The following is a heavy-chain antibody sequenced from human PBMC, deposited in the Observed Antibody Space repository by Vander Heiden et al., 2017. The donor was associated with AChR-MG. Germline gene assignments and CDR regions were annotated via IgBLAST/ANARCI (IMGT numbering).Heavy chain of an antibody. V-gene: IGHV4-30-2*01. D-gene: IGHD3-10*01. CDR3: ARGRGSQPRLGPQNWFDP. J-gene: IGHJ5*02. CDR1: GGSISSGGYP. CDR2: IYHSGST. Sequence: QLQLQESASGLVTPSQTLSLTCAVSGGSISSGGYPWGWIRQPPGKGLEWIGYIYHSGSTYYNPSLKSRVTISVDRSKNQFSLKLSSVTAADTAVYYCARGRGSQPRLGPQNWFDPWGQGTLVTVSS.